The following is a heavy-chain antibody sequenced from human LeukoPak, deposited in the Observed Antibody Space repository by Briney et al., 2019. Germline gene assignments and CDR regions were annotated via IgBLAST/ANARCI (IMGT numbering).Heavy chain of an antibody. Sequence: GGSLRLSCAASGFTFSRYWMSWVRQAPGKGLEWVANIKQDGNEKYYVDSVKGRFAISRDNAKNSLYLQMNSLRAGDTAVYYCASQHCSSTTCYTDAFDIWGQGTMVTVSS. D-gene: IGHD2-2*02. V-gene: IGHV3-7*01. CDR1: GFTFSRYW. J-gene: IGHJ3*02. CDR2: IKQDGNEK. CDR3: ASQHCSSTTCYTDAFDI.